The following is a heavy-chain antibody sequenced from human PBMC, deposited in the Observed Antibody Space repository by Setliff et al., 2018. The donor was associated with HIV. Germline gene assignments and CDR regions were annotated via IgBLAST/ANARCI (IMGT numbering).Heavy chain of an antibody. CDR2: INAGNGKT. V-gene: IGHV1-3*01. D-gene: IGHD3-10*01. Sequence: ASVQVSCKASGDTFSTYAMHWVRQAPGRRLEWMGWINAGNGKTKYSQKFQGRVTIMRDTSASTAYMELSSLRSEDTAVYYCAREQVGFGPPRGMDVWGQGTTVTVSS. CDR3: AREQVGFGPPRGMDV. CDR1: GDTFSTYA. J-gene: IGHJ6*02.